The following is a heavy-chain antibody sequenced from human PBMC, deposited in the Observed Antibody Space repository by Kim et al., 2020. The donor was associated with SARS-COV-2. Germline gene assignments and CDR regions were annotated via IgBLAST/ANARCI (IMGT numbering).Heavy chain of an antibody. D-gene: IGHD6-13*01. Sequence: SETLSLTCAVYGGTLSGYYWSWIRQSPGMGLEWIGEINEGGSPNYNPSLKSRVTISLDTSSNHFSLKLTSMTAADTAVYYCARWGPGGSNWYSFDPWGQGTLVTVSS. CDR2: INEGGSP. CDR3: ARWGPGGSNWYSFDP. V-gene: IGHV4-34*01. J-gene: IGHJ5*02. CDR1: GGTLSGYY.